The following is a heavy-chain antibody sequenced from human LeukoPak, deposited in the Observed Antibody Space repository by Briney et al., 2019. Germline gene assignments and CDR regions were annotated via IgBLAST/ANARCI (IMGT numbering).Heavy chain of an antibody. Sequence: SQTLSLTCTVAGGSISSGGSYWTWIRQHPGKGLEWIGYIYYSGSTYYNPSLKIRVTMSIDTSKNQFSLRLSSVTAAYTSVYYCARDSTTEFDSWGQGTLVTVSS. CDR1: GGSISSGGSY. V-gene: IGHV4-31*03. CDR2: IYYSGST. CDR3: ARDSTTEFDS. D-gene: IGHD2/OR15-2a*01. J-gene: IGHJ4*02.